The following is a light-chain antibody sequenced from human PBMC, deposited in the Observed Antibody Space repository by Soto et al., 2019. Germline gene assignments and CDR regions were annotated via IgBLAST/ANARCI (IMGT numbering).Light chain of an antibody. CDR2: GNS. V-gene: IGLV1-40*01. J-gene: IGLJ1*01. CDR3: QSYDSSLRALYV. CDR1: SSNIGAGYD. Sequence: QSVLTQPPSVSGAPGQRVTISCTGSSSNIGAGYDVHWYQQLPGTAPKLLISGNSNRPSGVPGRCSGFKSGTSASLAITGLQDEDDADYYCQSYDSSLRALYVFGTGTKLTVL.